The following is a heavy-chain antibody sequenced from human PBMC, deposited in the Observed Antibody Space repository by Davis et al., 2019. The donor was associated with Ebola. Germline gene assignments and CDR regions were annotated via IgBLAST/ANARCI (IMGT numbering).Heavy chain of an antibody. Sequence: ASVKVSCKASGGTFSSYAISWVRQAPGHGLEWMGWISAYNGNTNYAQKLQGRVTMTTDTSTSTAYMELRSLRSDDTAVYYCARDTSSSPFDYWGQGTLVTVSS. V-gene: IGHV1-18*01. CDR3: ARDTSSSPFDY. CDR2: ISAYNGNT. CDR1: GGTFSSYA. J-gene: IGHJ4*02. D-gene: IGHD6-13*01.